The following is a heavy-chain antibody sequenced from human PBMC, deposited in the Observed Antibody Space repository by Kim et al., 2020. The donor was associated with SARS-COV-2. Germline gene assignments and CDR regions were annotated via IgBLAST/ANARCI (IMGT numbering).Heavy chain of an antibody. Sequence: GKDRYTITRDNPENTLYLQMNSLRPEDTAVYYCAKAVVRGVNYYYYGMDVWGQGTTVAVSS. D-gene: IGHD3-10*01. V-gene: IGHV3-30*02. J-gene: IGHJ6*01. CDR3: AKAVVRGVNYYYYGMDV.